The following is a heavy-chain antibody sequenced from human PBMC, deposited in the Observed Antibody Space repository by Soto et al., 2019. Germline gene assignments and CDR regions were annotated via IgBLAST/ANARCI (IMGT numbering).Heavy chain of an antibody. Sequence: QVQLVQSGAEVRKPGASVKVSCKASGYIFTNYAISWVRQAPGQGPEWMGWISGYNGDTNTHYSQKFQGRVTMTTNFPPTTAYMELSSVTSDDTAVYYCARDNVVWTGYFFAIWGQGTLVTVSS. D-gene: IGHD3-3*01. CDR3: ARDNVVWTGYFFAI. CDR2: ISGYNGDTNT. V-gene: IGHV1-18*01. J-gene: IGHJ4*02. CDR1: GYIFTNYA.